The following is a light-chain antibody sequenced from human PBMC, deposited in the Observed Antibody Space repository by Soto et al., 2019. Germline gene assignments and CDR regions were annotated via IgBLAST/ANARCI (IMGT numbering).Light chain of an antibody. Sequence: QSALTQPASMSGSPGQSITISCTGTSSDVGSYYPVSWFQQHPGKAPKLIIYEVNKRPSGVSDRFSGSKSGNTASLTISGLQAADEAEYYCCSYAGDTTFFVFGTGTKFTVL. V-gene: IGLV2-23*02. J-gene: IGLJ1*01. CDR3: CSYAGDTTFFV. CDR2: EVN. CDR1: SSDVGSYYP.